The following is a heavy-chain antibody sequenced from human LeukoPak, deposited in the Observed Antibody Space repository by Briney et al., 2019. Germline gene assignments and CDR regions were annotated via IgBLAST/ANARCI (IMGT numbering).Heavy chain of an antibody. D-gene: IGHD1-26*01. CDR2: INHSGST. V-gene: IGHV4-34*01. Sequence: SETLSLTCAVDGGSFSGYYWSWIRQPPGKGLEWIGEINHSGSTNYNPSLKSRVTISVDTSKNQFSLKLSSVTAADTAVYYCARQDGSYSNWFDPWGQGTLVTVSS. CDR3: ARQDGSYSNWFDP. CDR1: GGSFSGYY. J-gene: IGHJ5*02.